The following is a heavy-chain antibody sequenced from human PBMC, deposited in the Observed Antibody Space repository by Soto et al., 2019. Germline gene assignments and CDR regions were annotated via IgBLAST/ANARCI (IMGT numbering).Heavy chain of an antibody. CDR1: GGSFSGYY. CDR2: INHSGST. D-gene: IGHD3-3*01. J-gene: IGHJ6*02. V-gene: IGHV4-34*01. Sequence: SETLSLTCAVYGGSFSGYYWSWIRQPPGKGLEWIGEINHSGSTNYNPSLKSRVTISVDTSKNQFSLKLSSVTAADTAVYYCARDQRQDFWSGYYKYYYSGMDVSGQGPLLTVSS. CDR3: ARDQRQDFWSGYYKYYYSGMDV.